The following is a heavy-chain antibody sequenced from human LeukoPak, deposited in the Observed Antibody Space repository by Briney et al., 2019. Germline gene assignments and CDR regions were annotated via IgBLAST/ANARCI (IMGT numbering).Heavy chain of an antibody. D-gene: IGHD3-22*01. CDR2: ISGSGGST. CDR3: AAPLYYYDSSGYYYRSVGGYFDY. Sequence: GGSLRLSCAASGFTFSSYAMSWLRQAPGKGLEWVSAISGSGGSTYYADSVKGRFTISRDNSKNTLYLQMNSLRAEDTAVYYCAAPLYYYDSSGYYYRSVGGYFDYWGQGTLVTVSS. V-gene: IGHV3-23*01. J-gene: IGHJ4*02. CDR1: GFTFSSYA.